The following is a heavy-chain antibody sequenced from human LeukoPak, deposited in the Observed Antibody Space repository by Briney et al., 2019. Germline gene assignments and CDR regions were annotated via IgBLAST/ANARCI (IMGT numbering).Heavy chain of an antibody. V-gene: IGHV3-21*01. CDR2: ISSSSSYI. D-gene: IGHD6-13*01. CDR3: ARWGIAAAGTMWGPDAFDI. Sequence: GGSLRLSCAASGFTFSSYSMNWVRQAPGKGREWGSSISSSSSYIYYADSVKGRFTISRDNAKNSLYLQMNSLRAEDTAVYYCARWGIAAAGTMWGPDAFDIWGQGTMVTVSS. J-gene: IGHJ3*02. CDR1: GFTFSSYS.